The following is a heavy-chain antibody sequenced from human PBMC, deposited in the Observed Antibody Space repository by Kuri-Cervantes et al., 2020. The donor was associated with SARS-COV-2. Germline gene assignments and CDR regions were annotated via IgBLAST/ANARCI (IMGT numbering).Heavy chain of an antibody. V-gene: IGHV1-69*06. CDR2: IIPIFGTA. Sequence: SVKVSCKASGGTFSSYAISWVRQAPGQGLEWMGGIIPIFGTANYAQKFQGRVTITADKSTSTAYMELSSLRSEDTAVYYCARSHIPGIAVAGPDYWGQGTLVTVSS. CDR3: ARSHIPGIAVAGPDY. J-gene: IGHJ4*02. CDR1: GGTFSSYA. D-gene: IGHD6-19*01.